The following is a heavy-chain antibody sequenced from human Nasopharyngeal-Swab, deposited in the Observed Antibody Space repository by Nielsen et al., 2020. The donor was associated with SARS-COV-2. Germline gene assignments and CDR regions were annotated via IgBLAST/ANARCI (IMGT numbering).Heavy chain of an antibody. J-gene: IGHJ5*02. CDR3: ATGTVVGATGWFDP. Sequence: WVRQAPGQGLEWMGGFDPEDGETIYAQKFQGRVTMTEDTSTDTAYMELSSLRSEDTAVYYCATGTVVGATGWFDPWSQGTLVTVSS. V-gene: IGHV1-24*01. CDR2: FDPEDGET. D-gene: IGHD1-26*01.